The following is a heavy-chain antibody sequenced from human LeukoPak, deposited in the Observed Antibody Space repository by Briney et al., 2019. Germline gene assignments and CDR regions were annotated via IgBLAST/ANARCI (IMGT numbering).Heavy chain of an antibody. CDR1: GFTFSSYA. Sequence: GGSLRLSCAASGFTFSSYAMNWLRQAPVKGLERVSVISGSGGSTYYADSVKGRFTISRDNSKGTLYLQMNSLRAEDTAIYYCAKDSLVGAGTDFQHWGQGTLVTVSS. V-gene: IGHV3-23*01. CDR2: ISGSGGST. D-gene: IGHD6-13*01. J-gene: IGHJ1*01. CDR3: AKDSLVGAGTDFQH.